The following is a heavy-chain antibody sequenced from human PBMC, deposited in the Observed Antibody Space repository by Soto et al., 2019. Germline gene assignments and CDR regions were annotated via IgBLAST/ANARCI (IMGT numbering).Heavy chain of an antibody. CDR1: GFTFDDYG. V-gene: IGHV3-20*04. D-gene: IGHD3-3*01. CDR2: INWNGGST. J-gene: IGHJ6*02. CDR3: ARGLHYDFWSGYYTGGMDV. Sequence: GGSLRLSCAASGFTFDDYGMSWVRQAPGKGLEWVSGINWNGGSTGYADSVKGRFTISRDNAKNSLYLQMNSLRAEDTALYYCARGLHYDFWSGYYTGGMDVWGQGTTVTVSS.